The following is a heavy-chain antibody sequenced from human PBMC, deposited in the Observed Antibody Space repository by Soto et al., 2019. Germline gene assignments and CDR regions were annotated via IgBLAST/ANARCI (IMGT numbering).Heavy chain of an antibody. CDR2: IYYSGST. Sequence: SETLSLTCTVSGGSISSYYWSWIRQPPGKGLEWIGYIYYSGSTNYNPSLKSRVTISVDTSKNQFSLKLSSVTAADTAVYYCARRLVVAATDWFDSRGQGTLVTVSS. CDR1: GGSISSYY. D-gene: IGHD2-15*01. V-gene: IGHV4-59*01. CDR3: ARRLVVAATDWFDS. J-gene: IGHJ5*01.